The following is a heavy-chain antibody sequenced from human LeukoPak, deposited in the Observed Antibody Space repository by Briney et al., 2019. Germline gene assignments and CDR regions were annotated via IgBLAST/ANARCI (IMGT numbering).Heavy chain of an antibody. D-gene: IGHD3-16*02. Sequence: GGSLRLSCAASGFTFSSYSMNWVRQAPGKGLEWVSYISSSSSTIYYADSVKGRFTISRDNAKNSLYLQMNSLRAEDTAVYYCARDFFDYVWGSYRYGLDYWGQGTLATVSS. V-gene: IGHV3-48*01. J-gene: IGHJ4*02. CDR2: ISSSSSTI. CDR1: GFTFSSYS. CDR3: ARDFFDYVWGSYRYGLDY.